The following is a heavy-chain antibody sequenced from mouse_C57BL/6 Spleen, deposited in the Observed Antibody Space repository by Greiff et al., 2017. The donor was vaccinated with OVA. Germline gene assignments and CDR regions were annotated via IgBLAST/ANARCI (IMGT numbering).Heavy chain of an antibody. J-gene: IGHJ4*01. CDR2: IWRGGST. V-gene: IGHV2-5*01. CDR3: AKEAGTKGAMDY. Sequence: VQLVESGPGLVQPSQSLSITCTVSGFSLTSYGVHWVRQSPGKGLEWLGVIWRGGSTDYNAAFMSRLSITKDNSKSQVFFKMNSLQADDTAIYYCAKEAGTKGAMDYWGQGTSVTVSS. CDR1: GFSLTSYG. D-gene: IGHD4-1*01.